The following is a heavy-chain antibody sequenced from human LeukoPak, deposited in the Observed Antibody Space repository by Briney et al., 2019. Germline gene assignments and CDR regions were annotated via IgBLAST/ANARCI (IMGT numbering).Heavy chain of an antibody. V-gene: IGHV3-33*01. D-gene: IGHD4-17*01. CDR2: IWYDGSNK. CDR1: GFTFSSYV. Sequence: GRSLRLSCAASGFTFSSYVMHWVRQAPGKGLEWVAVIWYDGSNKYYADSVKGRFTISRDNSKNTLYLQMNSLRAEDTAVYYCARGPYLDYGDYDWFDPWGQGTLVTVSS. J-gene: IGHJ5*02. CDR3: ARGPYLDYGDYDWFDP.